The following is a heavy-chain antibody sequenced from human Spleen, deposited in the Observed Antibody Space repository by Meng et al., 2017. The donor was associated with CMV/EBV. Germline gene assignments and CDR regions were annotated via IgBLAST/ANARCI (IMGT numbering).Heavy chain of an antibody. CDR2: IYYSGST. CDR3: ARAIRYFDWLPHLDY. D-gene: IGHD3-9*01. Sequence: SETLSLTCTVSGGSISSYYWSWIRQPPGKGLEWIGYIYYSGSTNYHPSLKSRVTISVDTSKNQFSLKLSSVTAADTAVYYCARAIRYFDWLPHLDYWGQGTLVTVSS. V-gene: IGHV4-59*01. CDR1: GGSISSYY. J-gene: IGHJ4*02.